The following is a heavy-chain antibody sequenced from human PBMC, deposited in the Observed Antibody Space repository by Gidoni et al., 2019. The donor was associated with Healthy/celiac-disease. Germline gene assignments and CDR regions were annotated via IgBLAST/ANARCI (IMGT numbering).Heavy chain of an antibody. CDR2: ISSSSSYI. V-gene: IGHV3-21*01. J-gene: IGHJ4*02. D-gene: IGHD2-2*01. CDR3: ARAQDIVVVPAALFYDY. CDR1: GFPFSSYS. Sequence: EVQLVESGGGLVKPGGSLRLSCAASGFPFSSYSMNWVRQAPGKGLEWVSSISSSSSYIYYADSVKGRFTISRDNAKNSLYLQMNSLRAEDTAVYYCARAQDIVVVPAALFYDYWGQGTLVTVSS.